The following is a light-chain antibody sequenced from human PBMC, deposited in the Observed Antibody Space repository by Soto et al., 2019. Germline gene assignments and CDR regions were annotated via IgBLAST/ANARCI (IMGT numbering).Light chain of an antibody. CDR3: QQTYTTPVT. CDR1: QSIGSY. V-gene: IGKV1-39*01. Sequence: DIQMTQPPSSLSASVGDRVTITCRASQSIGSYLSWSQQKPGKAPKLLIYLSSTLQSGVPSRFSGSGSGTDFTPTISSLQPEDFATYCCQQTYTTPVTFGQGTKVEVK. CDR2: LSS. J-gene: IGKJ1*01.